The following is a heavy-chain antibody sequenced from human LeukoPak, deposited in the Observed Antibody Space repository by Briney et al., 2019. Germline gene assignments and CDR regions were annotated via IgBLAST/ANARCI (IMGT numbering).Heavy chain of an antibody. CDR1: GGTFSSYA. J-gene: IGHJ6*03. CDR2: IIPIFGTA. CDR3: ARSGFSNYYYYYYMDV. D-gene: IGHD4-11*01. V-gene: IGHV1-69*13. Sequence: SVKVSCKASGGTFSSYAISWVRQAPGQGLEWMGGIIPIFGTANYAQKFQGRVTITADESTSTAYMELSSLRSEDTAVYYCARSGFSNYYYYYYMDVWGKGTTVTVSS.